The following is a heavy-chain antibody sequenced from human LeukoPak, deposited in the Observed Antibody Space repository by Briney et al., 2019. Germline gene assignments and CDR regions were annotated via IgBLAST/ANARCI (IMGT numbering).Heavy chain of an antibody. J-gene: IGHJ4*02. CDR2: ISGRGGTI. Sequence: PGGSLRLSCAASGFTFSNYAMRWVRQAPGKGLEWVSVISGRGGTIYYADSGKGRFTISRDNSKNTLYLQMNSLRAEDTAVYYCAKGAGDTSRWFDFWGQGTLVTVSS. V-gene: IGHV3-23*01. CDR3: AKGAGDTSRWFDF. CDR1: GFTFSNYA. D-gene: IGHD2-2*01.